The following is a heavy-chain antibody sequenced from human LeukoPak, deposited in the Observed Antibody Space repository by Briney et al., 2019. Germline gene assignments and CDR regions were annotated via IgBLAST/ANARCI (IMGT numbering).Heavy chain of an antibody. D-gene: IGHD2-2*01. J-gene: IGHJ4*02. Sequence: GGSLRLSCAASGFTFSSYGMHWVRQAPGKGLEWVAIIWYDGSNKYYADSVKGRLTISRDNSKNTLYLQMNSLRAEDTAVYYCAREGGYCSSTSCYAGVDYWGQGTLVTVSS. V-gene: IGHV3-33*01. CDR1: GFTFSSYG. CDR3: AREGGYCSSTSCYAGVDY. CDR2: IWYDGSNK.